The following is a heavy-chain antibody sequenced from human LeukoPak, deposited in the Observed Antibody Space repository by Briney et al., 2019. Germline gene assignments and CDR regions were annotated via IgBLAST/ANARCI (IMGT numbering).Heavy chain of an antibody. Sequence: GASVKVSCKASGYTFTSYAMHWVRQALGQRLEWMGWINAGNGNTKYSQKFQGRVTITRDTSASTAYMELSSLRSEDTAVYYCASLSGLYSSSPQDYYYYGMDVWGQGTTVTVSS. J-gene: IGHJ6*02. CDR1: GYTFTSYA. D-gene: IGHD6-6*01. V-gene: IGHV1-3*01. CDR2: INAGNGNT. CDR3: ASLSGLYSSSPQDYYYYGMDV.